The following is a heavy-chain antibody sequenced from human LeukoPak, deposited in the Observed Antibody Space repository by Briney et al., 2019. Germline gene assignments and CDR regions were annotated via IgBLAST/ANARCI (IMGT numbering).Heavy chain of an antibody. Sequence: PGWCLRLSCAASGFTFSSYGMHWVRQAPGKGRKWVAVIWYDGSEKYYADSVKGRFTISRDNSKNTMYLQMNNLRVDDTAVYYCARAGDSRGYYNVGSKYFQHWGQGTLVTVSS. CDR1: GFTFSSYG. V-gene: IGHV3-33*01. D-gene: IGHD3-22*01. CDR2: IWYDGSEK. J-gene: IGHJ1*01. CDR3: ARAGDSRGYYNVGSKYFQH.